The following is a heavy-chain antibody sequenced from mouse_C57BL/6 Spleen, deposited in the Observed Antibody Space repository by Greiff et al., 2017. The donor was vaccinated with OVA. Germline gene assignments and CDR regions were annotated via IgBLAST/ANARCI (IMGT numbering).Heavy chain of an antibody. J-gene: IGHJ3*01. D-gene: IGHD2-3*01. CDR2: INPNNGGT. Sequence: VQLQQSGPELVKPGASVKISCKASGYTFTDYYMNWVKQSHGKSLEWIGDINPNNGGTSYNQKFKGKATLTVDKSSSTAYMELRSLTSEDSAVYYCARYDGYSFSWFAYWGQGTLVTVSA. CDR3: ARYDGYSFSWFAY. V-gene: IGHV1-26*01. CDR1: GYTFTDYY.